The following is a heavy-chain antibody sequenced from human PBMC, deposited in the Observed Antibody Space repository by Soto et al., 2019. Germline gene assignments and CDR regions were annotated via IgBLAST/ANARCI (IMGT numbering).Heavy chain of an antibody. CDR3: AKDSAGLRILGPYYDYGADV. CDR1: AWALGSRSYY. CDR2: IYYRGST. J-gene: IGHJ6*02. Sequence: SETRSLSCHVDAWALGSRSYYWVWLRPPPGKWLEWIGSIYYRGSTYYNPSLKSRVTISVDTSKNQFSLKLSSVTAADTAVYYCAKDSAGLRILGPYYDYGADVWGQGSTVTGS. D-gene: IGHD5-12*01. V-gene: IGHV4-39*02.